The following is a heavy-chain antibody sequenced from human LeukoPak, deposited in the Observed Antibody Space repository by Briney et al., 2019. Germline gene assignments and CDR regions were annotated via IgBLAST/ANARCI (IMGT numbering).Heavy chain of an antibody. V-gene: IGHV4-61*01. J-gene: IGHJ4*02. D-gene: IGHD3-3*01. Sequence: PSETLSLTCTVSGGSVSSGSYYWSWIRQPPGKGLEWIGYIYYSGSTNYNPSLKSRVTTSVDTSKNQFSLKLSSVTAADTAVYYCARDQGFLNYWGQGTLVTVSS. CDR3: ARDQGFLNY. CDR2: IYYSGST. CDR1: GGSVSSGSYY.